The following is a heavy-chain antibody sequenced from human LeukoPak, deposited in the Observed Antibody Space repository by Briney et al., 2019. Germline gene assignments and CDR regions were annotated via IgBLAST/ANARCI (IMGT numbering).Heavy chain of an antibody. CDR2: INAGNGNT. CDR3: AREKRRYSSSWYSLAH. D-gene: IGHD6-13*01. V-gene: IGHV1-3*01. J-gene: IGHJ4*02. Sequence: GASVKVSCKASGYTFTSYAMHWVRQAPGQRLEWMGWINAGNGNTKYSQKFQGGVTITRDTSASTAYMELSSLRSEDTAAYYCAREKRRYSSSWYSLAHWGQGTLVTVSS. CDR1: GYTFTSYA.